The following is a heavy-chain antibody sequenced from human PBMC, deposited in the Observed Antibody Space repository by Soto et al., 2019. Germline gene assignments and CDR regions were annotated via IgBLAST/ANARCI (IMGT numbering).Heavy chain of an antibody. V-gene: IGHV3-11*01. CDR1: GFTFSDYY. D-gene: IGHD3-9*01. Sequence: GGSLRLSCAASGFTFSDYYMSWIRQAPGKGLEWVSYISSSGSTIYYADSVKGRFTISRDNAKNSLYLQMNSLRAEDTAVYYCARPFAWLADYYYYMDVWGKGTTVTVSS. J-gene: IGHJ6*03. CDR3: ARPFAWLADYYYYMDV. CDR2: ISSSGSTI.